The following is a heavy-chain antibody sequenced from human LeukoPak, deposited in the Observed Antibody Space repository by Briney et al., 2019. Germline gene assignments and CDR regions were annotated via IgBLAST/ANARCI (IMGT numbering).Heavy chain of an antibody. J-gene: IGHJ5*02. CDR1: GGSISSGDYY. D-gene: IGHD1-26*01. CDR3: ARGDRSRSGDWFDP. V-gene: IGHV4-30-4*08. Sequence: SQTLSLTCTVSGGSISSGDYYWSWIRQPPGKGLEWIGYIYYSGSTYYNPSLKSRVTISVDTSKNQFSLKLSSVTAADTAVHYCARGDRSRSGDWFDPWGQGTLVTVSS. CDR2: IYYSGST.